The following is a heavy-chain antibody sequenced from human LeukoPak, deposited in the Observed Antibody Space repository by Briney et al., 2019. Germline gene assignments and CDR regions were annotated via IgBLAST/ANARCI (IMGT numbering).Heavy chain of an antibody. V-gene: IGHV3-21*01. J-gene: IGHJ2*01. CDR1: GFTFSSYS. CDR2: ISSSSSYI. Sequence: GGSLRLSCAASGFTFSSYSMNWVRQAPGKGLEWVSSISSSSSYIYYADSVKGRFTISRDNAMNSLYLQMNSLRAEDTAVYYCATVGIAVAGITGYFDLWGRGTLVTVSS. CDR3: ATVGIAVAGITGYFDL. D-gene: IGHD6-19*01.